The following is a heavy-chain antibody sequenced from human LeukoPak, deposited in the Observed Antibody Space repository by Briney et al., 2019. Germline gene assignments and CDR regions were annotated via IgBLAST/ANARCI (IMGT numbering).Heavy chain of an antibody. Sequence: GGSLRLSCAASGVTFSSYGKHWGRQAPGPGLGLVAFIRYYGSKKYYSDSVKGRFTTSRDNSKHTLYLQMNSLRAEDTAVYYCAKEVVTIARPYYMDVWGKGTTVTVSS. CDR3: AKEVVTIARPYYMDV. CDR1: GVTFSSYG. J-gene: IGHJ6*03. CDR2: IRYYGSKK. D-gene: IGHD6-6*01. V-gene: IGHV3-30*02.